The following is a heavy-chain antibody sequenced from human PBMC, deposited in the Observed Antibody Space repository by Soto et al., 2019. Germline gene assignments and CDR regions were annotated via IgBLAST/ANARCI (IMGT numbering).Heavy chain of an antibody. V-gene: IGHV3-23*01. CDR2: ISGSGGST. D-gene: IGHD3-22*01. Sequence: GGSLRLSCAASGFTFSSYAMSWVRQAPGKGLEWVSAISGSGGSTYYADSVKGRFTISRDNSKNTLYLQMNSLRAEDTAVYYCAKDTIVVVTQLVDYWGQGTLVTVSS. J-gene: IGHJ4*02. CDR3: AKDTIVVVTQLVDY. CDR1: GFTFSSYA.